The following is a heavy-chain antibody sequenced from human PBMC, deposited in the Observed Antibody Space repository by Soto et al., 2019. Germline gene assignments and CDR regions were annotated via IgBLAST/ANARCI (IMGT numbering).Heavy chain of an antibody. CDR2: IYPGDSDT. J-gene: IGHJ6*02. CDR3: ARHNEVSSTSRNYYYGMDV. D-gene: IGHD2-2*01. Sequence: GESLKISCKGSGYSFTSYWIGWVRQMPGKGLEWMGIIYPGDSDTRYSPSFQGQVTISADKSISTAYLQWSSLKASDTAMYYCARHNEVSSTSRNYYYGMDVWGQGTTVTVSS. CDR1: GYSFTSYW. V-gene: IGHV5-51*01.